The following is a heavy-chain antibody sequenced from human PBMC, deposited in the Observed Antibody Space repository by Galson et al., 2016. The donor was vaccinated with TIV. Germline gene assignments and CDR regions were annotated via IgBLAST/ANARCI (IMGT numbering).Heavy chain of an antibody. Sequence: SLRLSCAASGLTVTTNYMSWVRQAPGKGPEWVSIVYSDGSTYYADSVKGRFTTSRDNSKNTVYLQLNSLRAEDTAMYYCARSYDSSGNRGRFDHWGQGTLVTVSS. CDR3: ARSYDSSGNRGRFDH. J-gene: IGHJ4*02. CDR1: GLTVTTNY. V-gene: IGHV3-53*01. D-gene: IGHD3-22*01. CDR2: VYSDGST.